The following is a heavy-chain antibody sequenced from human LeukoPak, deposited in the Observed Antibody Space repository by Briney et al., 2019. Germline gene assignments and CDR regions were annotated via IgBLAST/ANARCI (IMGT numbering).Heavy chain of an antibody. CDR2: ISTYNGDT. CDR3: ARSPPSGDILTGYLTHNWFDP. D-gene: IGHD3-9*01. CDR1: GYSFINYG. V-gene: IGHV1-18*01. J-gene: IGHJ5*02. Sequence: ASVKVSCKASGYSFINYGVSWVRQALGQGLEWMGWISTYNGDTNYAQKLQGRVTMTTETSTSTAYMELRSLGSDDTAVYYCARSPPSGDILTGYLTHNWFDPWGQGTLVTVSS.